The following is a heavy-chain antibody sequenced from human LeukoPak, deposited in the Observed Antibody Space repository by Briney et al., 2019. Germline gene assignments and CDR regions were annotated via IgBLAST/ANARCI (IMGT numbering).Heavy chain of an antibody. CDR2: ISWNSGSI. J-gene: IGHJ5*02. Sequence: GGSLRLSCAASGFTFDDYATHWVRQAPGKGLEWVSGISWNSGSIGYADSVKGRFTISRDNAKNSLYLQMNSLRAEDTALYYCAISGSYYGWFDPWGQGTLVTVSS. CDR3: AISGSYYGWFDP. CDR1: GFTFDDYA. D-gene: IGHD1-26*01. V-gene: IGHV3-9*01.